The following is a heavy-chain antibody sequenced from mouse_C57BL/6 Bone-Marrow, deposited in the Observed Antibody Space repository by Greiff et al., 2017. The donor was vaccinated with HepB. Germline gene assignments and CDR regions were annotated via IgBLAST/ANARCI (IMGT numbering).Heavy chain of an antibody. CDR3: SRDRGVYYSWYFDV. Sequence: EVKLVESEGGLVQPGSSMKLSCTASGFTFSDYYMAWVRQVPEKGLEWVANINYDGSSTYYLDSLKSRFIISRDNAKNILYLQMSSLKSENTATYDWSRDRGVYYSWYFDVWGTGTTVTVAS. V-gene: IGHV5-16*01. D-gene: IGHD2-12*01. CDR2: INYDGSST. CDR1: GFTFSDYY. J-gene: IGHJ1*03.